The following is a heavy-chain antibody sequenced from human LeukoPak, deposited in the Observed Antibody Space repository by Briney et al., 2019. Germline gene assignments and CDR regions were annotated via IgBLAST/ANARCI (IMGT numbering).Heavy chain of an antibody. Sequence: ASVKVSCKASGYTFTGYYIHWVRQAPGQGLEWMGWINPNSGATNYAQEFQGRVTMTRNTSINTAYMALSRLRSDDTAVYYRARDRVYAGCHGLSCDDAFDIWGQGTMVTVSS. J-gene: IGHJ3*02. CDR1: GYTFTGYY. D-gene: IGHD2-8*01. CDR2: INPNSGAT. V-gene: IGHV1-2*02. CDR3: ARDRVYAGCHGLSCDDAFDI.